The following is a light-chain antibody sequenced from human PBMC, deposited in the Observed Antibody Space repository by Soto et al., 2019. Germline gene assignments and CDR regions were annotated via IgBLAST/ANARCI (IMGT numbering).Light chain of an antibody. J-gene: IGLJ1*01. CDR3: SSYDSSLSGYV. V-gene: IGLV1-40*01. CDR1: SSNIGAGYD. Sequence: QSVLTQPPSVSGAPGQRVTISCTGSSSNIGAGYDVHWYQHLPGTAPKLLIYGNNNRPSGVPDRFAGSKSGTSASLAITGLQAADEADYYCSSYDSSLSGYVFGAGTKLTVL. CDR2: GNN.